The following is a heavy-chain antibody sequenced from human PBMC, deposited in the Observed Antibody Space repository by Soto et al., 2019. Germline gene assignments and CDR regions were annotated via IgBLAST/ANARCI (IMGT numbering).Heavy chain of an antibody. J-gene: IGHJ4*02. D-gene: IGHD2-21*02. CDR3: AKIKKNGGGDCFPLDY. V-gene: IGHV5-51*01. Sequence: GESLKISCQGSGDSLSTYWIAWVRQMPGKGLEWMGMIYLGDSDTRYSPSFQGQVTISADKSINTAYLQWNSLKASDTAMYFWAKIKKNGGGDCFPLDYGGQEPLVPVSS. CDR2: IYLGDSDT. CDR1: GDSLSTYW.